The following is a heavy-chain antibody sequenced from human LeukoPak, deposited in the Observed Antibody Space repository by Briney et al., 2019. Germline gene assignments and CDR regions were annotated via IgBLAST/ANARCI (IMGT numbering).Heavy chain of an antibody. Sequence: SETLSLTCTVSGGSISSGGYYWSWIRQHPGKGLEWIGYIYYSGSTYYNPSLKSRVTISVDTSKNQFSLKLSSVTAADTAVYYCARGFPTVTHFDYWGQGTPVTVSS. V-gene: IGHV4-31*03. CDR1: GGSISSGGYY. J-gene: IGHJ4*02. CDR3: ARGFPTVTHFDY. CDR2: IYYSGST. D-gene: IGHD4-17*01.